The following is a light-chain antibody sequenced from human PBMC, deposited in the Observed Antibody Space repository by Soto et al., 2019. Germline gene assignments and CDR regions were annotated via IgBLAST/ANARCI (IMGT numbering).Light chain of an antibody. J-gene: IGLJ1*01. V-gene: IGLV1-40*01. CDR2: GNS. CDR1: SSNIGAGYD. Sequence: QSVLTQPPSVSGAPGQRVTISCTGSSSNIGAGYDVHWYQQLPGTAPKLLIYGNSNRPSGVPDRFSGSKSGTSASLAITGLQAEDEADCYCQSYDSSLSAYVFGTGTKVTVL. CDR3: QSYDSSLSAYV.